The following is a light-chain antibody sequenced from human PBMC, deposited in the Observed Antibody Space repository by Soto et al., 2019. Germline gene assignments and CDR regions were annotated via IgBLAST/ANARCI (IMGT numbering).Light chain of an antibody. J-gene: IGKJ1*01. CDR2: GAS. Sequence: TEMTQSPATLSVSPGDTATLTCRASQSVDSKLAWYQRRPGQAPRRLIYGASTRATGVPARFSGSGSGTEFTLTISSLQSEDFAVYYCQQYNNWPPWTFGQGTKVEIK. CDR3: QQYNNWPPWT. V-gene: IGKV3-15*01. CDR1: QSVDSK.